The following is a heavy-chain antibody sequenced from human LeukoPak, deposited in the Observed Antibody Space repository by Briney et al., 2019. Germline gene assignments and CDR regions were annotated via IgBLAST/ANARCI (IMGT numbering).Heavy chain of an antibody. CDR1: GFTFADYA. J-gene: IGHJ4*02. V-gene: IGHV3-7*01. Sequence: GGSLRLSCTTSGFTFADYAITWVRQAPGRGLEWVASITPDGSGDYYMDSVKGRFTISRDNAENSLYLQMNSLGAEDTAVYYCARLMGTVTTYDYWGQGTLVTVSS. CDR2: ITPDGSGD. CDR3: ARLMGTVTTYDY. D-gene: IGHD1-7*01.